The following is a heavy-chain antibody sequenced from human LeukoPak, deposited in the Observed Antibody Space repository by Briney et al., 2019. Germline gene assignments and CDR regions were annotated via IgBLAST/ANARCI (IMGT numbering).Heavy chain of an antibody. D-gene: IGHD1-26*01. CDR2: IGTAGDT. V-gene: IGHV3-13*04. Sequence: GGSLRLSRAASGFTFSNYDTHWVRQTIGKGLEWVSVIGTAGDTYYPGSVRGRFTISRENAKNSLYLQMNSLRVEDTALYYCARGADAAYDYWGQGTLVTVSS. J-gene: IGHJ4*02. CDR1: GFTFSNYD. CDR3: ARGADAAYDY.